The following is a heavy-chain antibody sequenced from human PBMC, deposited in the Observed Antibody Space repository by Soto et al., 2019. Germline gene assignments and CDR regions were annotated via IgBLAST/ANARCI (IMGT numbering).Heavy chain of an antibody. V-gene: IGHV4-34*01. J-gene: IGHJ5*02. CDR3: ARGCRGHGFWSGLNHWFDP. CDR1: GVSVSGYY. D-gene: IGHD3-3*01. CDR2: INHTGGI. Sequence: SETRSLICAVYGVSVSGYYLTWIRPPPGKGLEWIGEINHTGGINYTPSLKSRLTMSLDTSKNQFSLKLSSVTAADTAVYYCARGCRGHGFWSGLNHWFDPWGQGTVVTVS.